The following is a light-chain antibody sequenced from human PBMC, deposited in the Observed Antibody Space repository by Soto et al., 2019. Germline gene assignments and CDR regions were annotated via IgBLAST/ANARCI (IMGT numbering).Light chain of an antibody. J-gene: IGKJ1*01. Sequence: DIQMTQSPSTLSASVGDRVTITCRASQSISSWLAWYQQKPGKTPKLLISGASTLESRVPSRFSGSGLVTESTLTNSSLQPDDFAAYYCQQYHSYSTYGQGTKV. CDR2: GAS. CDR1: QSISSW. V-gene: IGKV1-5*01. CDR3: QQYHSYST.